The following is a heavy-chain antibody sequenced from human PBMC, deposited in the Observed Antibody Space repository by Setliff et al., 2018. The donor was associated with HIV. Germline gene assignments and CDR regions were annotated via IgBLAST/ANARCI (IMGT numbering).Heavy chain of an antibody. J-gene: IGHJ6*03. CDR3: ARGVRGSGTNMVRGLLYDYSFHYMDV. V-gene: IGHV4-34*01. D-gene: IGHD3-10*01. CDR1: GGPFSSTS. CDR2: IYHSGSA. Sequence: SETLSLTCTVSGGPFSSTSWSWIRQFPGQGLEWIGEIYHSGSANRNPSLMGRVTMSVDTAKNQFSLELSSVTAADTAVYFCARGVRGSGTNMVRGLLYDYSFHYMDVWGIGTTVTVSS.